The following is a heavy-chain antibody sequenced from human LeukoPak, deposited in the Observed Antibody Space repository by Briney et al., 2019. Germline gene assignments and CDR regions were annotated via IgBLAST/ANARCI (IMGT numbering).Heavy chain of an antibody. Sequence: GESLKISCKASGYRFATDYIGWVRQMPGKGLEWMGIIYPGDSETKYSPSFQGQVTLSVDKSITTAYLQWSSLKASDTAIYCARQAYASHFDAFDIWGQGTMVTVSS. J-gene: IGHJ3*02. CDR2: IYPGDSET. D-gene: IGHD3-22*01. V-gene: IGHV5-51*01. CDR1: GYRFATDY. CDR3: ARQAYASHFDAFDI.